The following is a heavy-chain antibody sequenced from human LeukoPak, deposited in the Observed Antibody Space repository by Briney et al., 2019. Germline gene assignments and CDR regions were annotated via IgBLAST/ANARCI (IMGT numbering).Heavy chain of an antibody. CDR2: INHSGST. D-gene: IGHD1-1*01. V-gene: IGHV4-34*01. J-gene: IGHJ4*02. CDR3: ARGRTTGTTADC. Sequence: SETLSLTCAVYGGSFSGYYWSWIRQPPGKGLEWIGEINHSGSTNYNPSLKSRVTISVDTSKNQFSLKLSSVTAADTAVYYCARGRTTGTTADCWGQGTLVTVSS. CDR1: GGSFSGYY.